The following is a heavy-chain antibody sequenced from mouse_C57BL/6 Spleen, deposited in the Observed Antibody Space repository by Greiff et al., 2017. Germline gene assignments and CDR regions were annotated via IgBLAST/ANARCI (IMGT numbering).Heavy chain of an antibody. D-gene: IGHD2-2*01. CDR2: IDPSDSET. CDR1: GYTFTSYW. CDR3: ARMVTYAMDY. V-gene: IGHV1-52*01. J-gene: IGHJ4*01. Sequence: QVQLQQPGAELVRPGSSVKLSCKASGYTFTSYWMPWVKQRPIQGLEWIGNIDPSDSETHYNQKFKDKATLTVDKSSSTAYMQLSSLTSEDSAVYDCARMVTYAMDYWGQGTSVTVSS.